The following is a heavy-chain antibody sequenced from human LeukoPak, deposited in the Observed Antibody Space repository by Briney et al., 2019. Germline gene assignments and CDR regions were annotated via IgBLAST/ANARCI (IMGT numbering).Heavy chain of an antibody. J-gene: IGHJ4*02. CDR1: GFTFSSYW. CDR2: IKQDGSEK. V-gene: IGHV3-7*03. Sequence: GGSLRLSCAASGFTFSSYWMSWVRQAPGKGLEWVANIKQDGSEKYYVDSVKGRFTISRDNAKNSLYLQMNSLRAEDTAVYYCARGHCGSGSYYNLEYWGQGTLVTVSS. D-gene: IGHD3-10*01. CDR3: ARGHCGSGSYYNLEY.